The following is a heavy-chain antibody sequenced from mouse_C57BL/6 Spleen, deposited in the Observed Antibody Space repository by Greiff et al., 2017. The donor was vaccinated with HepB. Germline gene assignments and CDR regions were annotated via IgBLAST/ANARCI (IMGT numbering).Heavy chain of an antibody. Sequence: QVQLQQPGAELVRPGTSVKLSCKASGYTFTSYWMHWVKQRPGQGLEWIGVIDPSDSYTNYNQKFKGKATLTVDTSSSTAYMQLSSLTSEDSAVYYCARWILITTVVATRYFDVWGTGTTVTVSS. CDR2: IDPSDSYT. J-gene: IGHJ1*03. V-gene: IGHV1-59*01. D-gene: IGHD1-1*01. CDR1: GYTFTSYW. CDR3: ARWILITTVVATRYFDV.